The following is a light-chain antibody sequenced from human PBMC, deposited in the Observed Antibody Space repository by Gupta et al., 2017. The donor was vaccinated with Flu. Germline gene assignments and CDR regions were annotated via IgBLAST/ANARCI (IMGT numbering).Light chain of an antibody. CDR3: QQYGSSPHT. CDR1: QSVSSSY. V-gene: IGKV3-20*01. CDR2: GAS. Sequence: ESATLSCRASQSVSSSYLAWYQQKPGQAPRLLIYGASSRATGIPDRFSGSGSGTDFTLTISRLEPEDFAVYYCQQYGSSPHTFGQGTKLEIK. J-gene: IGKJ2*01.